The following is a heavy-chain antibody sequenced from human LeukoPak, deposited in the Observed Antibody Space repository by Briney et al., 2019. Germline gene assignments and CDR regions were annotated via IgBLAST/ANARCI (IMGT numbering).Heavy chain of an antibody. CDR2: SDPEDGER. CDR3: VTGFTTMAVDYFDY. J-gene: IGHJ4*02. Sequence: ASVKVSCKVSGKTLSDLSIHWLRQPPGKGLEWLGGSDPEDGERIYAQMFHGRVTMTEDTSMDTAYMELSSLRSEDTAVYYCVTGFTTMAVDYFDYWGQGTLVTVSP. D-gene: IGHD5-18*01. CDR1: GKTLSDLS. V-gene: IGHV1-24*01.